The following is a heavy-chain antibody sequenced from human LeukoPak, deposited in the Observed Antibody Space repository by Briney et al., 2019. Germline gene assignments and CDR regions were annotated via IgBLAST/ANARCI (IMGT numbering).Heavy chain of an antibody. Sequence: SETLSLTCTVSDASISSYYWSWIRQPAGKGLEWIGRIYTSGSTNYNPSLKSRVTMSVDTSKNQFSLKLSSVTAADTAVYYCAIFGVFQYLDYWGQGTLVTVSS. V-gene: IGHV4-4*07. J-gene: IGHJ4*02. D-gene: IGHD2-8*01. CDR2: IYTSGST. CDR1: DASISSYY. CDR3: AIFGVFQYLDY.